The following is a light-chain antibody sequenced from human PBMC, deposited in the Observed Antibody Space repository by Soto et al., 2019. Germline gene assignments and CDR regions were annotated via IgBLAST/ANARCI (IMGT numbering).Light chain of an antibody. J-gene: IGLJ2*01. CDR3: SSYTSSSPVV. CDR1: SSDIGGYNY. CDR2: EVS. V-gene: IGLV2-14*01. Sequence: QSALTQPASVSGSPGQSITISCTGTSSDIGGYNYVSWYQQHPGKAPKLMIYEVSNRPSGVSNRFSGSKSGNTASLTISGLQAEDVADYYCSSYTSSSPVVFGGGTQLTVL.